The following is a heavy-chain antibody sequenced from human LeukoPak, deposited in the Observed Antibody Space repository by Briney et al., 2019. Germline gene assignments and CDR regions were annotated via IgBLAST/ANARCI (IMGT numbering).Heavy chain of an antibody. J-gene: IGHJ4*02. V-gene: IGHV4-34*01. Sequence: SETLSLTCAVYGGSFSGYYWSWIRQPPGKGLEWIGEINHSGSTNYNPSLKSRVTMSVDTPQNQFSLRLSSVTAADTAVYYCARHLIAPPYYFDYWGQGTLVTVSS. CDR1: GGSFSGYY. CDR3: ARHLIAPPYYFDY. CDR2: INHSGST.